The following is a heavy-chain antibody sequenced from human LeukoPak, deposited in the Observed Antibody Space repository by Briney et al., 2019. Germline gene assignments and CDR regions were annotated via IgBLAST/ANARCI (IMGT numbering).Heavy chain of an antibody. V-gene: IGHV1-8*03. J-gene: IGHJ3*02. Sequence: ASVKVSCKASGYIFNDYDIHWVRQASGQGFEWLRWVIPNSGNTAYAQNFQDRVTITRNSSTDTAYLELSSLRSEDTAVYYCARGDYGDTGTAFDIWGHGTMVIVSS. CDR3: ARGDYGDTGTAFDI. CDR2: VIPNSGNT. CDR1: GYIFNDYD. D-gene: IGHD4-17*01.